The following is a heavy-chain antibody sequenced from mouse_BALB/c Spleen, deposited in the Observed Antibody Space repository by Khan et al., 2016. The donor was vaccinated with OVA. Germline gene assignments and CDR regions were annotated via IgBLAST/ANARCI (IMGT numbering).Heavy chain of an antibody. CDR3: ARGGSSGPAWFAY. CDR2: IRYDGNS. V-gene: IGHV3-6*02. J-gene: IGHJ3*01. CDR1: GYSITSGYF. D-gene: IGHD3-1*01. Sequence: EVQLQESGPGLVKPSQSLSLTCSVTGYSITSGYFWNWIRQFPGNNLEWMGYIRYDGNSNYNPSLKNRISITRDTSKNNFFLKLNYVTPADTATYYCARGGSSGPAWFAYWGQGTLVTVSA.